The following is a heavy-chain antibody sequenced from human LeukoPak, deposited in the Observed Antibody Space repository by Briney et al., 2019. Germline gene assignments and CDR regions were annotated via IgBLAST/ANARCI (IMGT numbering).Heavy chain of an antibody. CDR3: ARDRYGAGTYSEY. D-gene: IGHD3-10*01. Sequence: GSLRLSCEASGFHFTSYSMNWLRLTPGKGLEWVSSISGNSRYIYYGDSVKGRFTVSRDNAKNSLFLQMNSLRAEDTAVYFCARDRYGAGTYSEYWGQGTQVTVSS. CDR1: GFHFTSYS. CDR2: ISGNSRYI. J-gene: IGHJ4*01. V-gene: IGHV3-21*01.